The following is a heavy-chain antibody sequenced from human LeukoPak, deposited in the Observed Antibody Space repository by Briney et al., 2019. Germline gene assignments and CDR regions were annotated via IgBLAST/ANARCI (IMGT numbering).Heavy chain of an antibody. D-gene: IGHD6-13*01. Sequence: GASVKVSCKASGHTFTSYDINWVRQATGQGLEWMGWMNPDSGNTGYAQKFQGRVTMTRNPSISTAYIELSSRTSEDTAVYYCARRIASAGVGIVYWGQGTLVTVSS. CDR1: GHTFTSYD. CDR3: ARRIASAGVGIVY. CDR2: MNPDSGNT. V-gene: IGHV1-8*01. J-gene: IGHJ4*02.